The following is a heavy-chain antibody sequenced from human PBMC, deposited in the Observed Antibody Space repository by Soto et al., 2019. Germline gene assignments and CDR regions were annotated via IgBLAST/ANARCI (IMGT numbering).Heavy chain of an antibody. V-gene: IGHV3-21*01. CDR2: IDSSGTYI. Sequence: GGSLRLSCAASGFTFSFYTINWVRQAPGRGLEWVSSIDSSGTYIFYADSVRGRFTISRDNTQNSLFLQMNSLRAEDTAVYFCARRDGAYSFDMWGQGTMVTVSS. J-gene: IGHJ3*02. D-gene: IGHD2-21*01. CDR1: GFTFSFYT. CDR3: ARRDGAYSFDM.